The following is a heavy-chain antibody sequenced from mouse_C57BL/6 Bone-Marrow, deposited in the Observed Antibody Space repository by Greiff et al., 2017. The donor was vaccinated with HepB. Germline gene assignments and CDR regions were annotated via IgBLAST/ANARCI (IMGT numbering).Heavy chain of an antibody. CDR1: GFTFSSYT. V-gene: IGHV5-9*01. D-gene: IGHD2-3*01. CDR2: ISGGGGNT. J-gene: IGHJ3*01. Sequence: EVNVVESGGGFVKPGGSLKLSCAASGFTFSSYTMSWVRQTPEKRLEWVATISGGGGNTYYPDSVKGRFTISRDNAKNTLYLQMSSLRSEDTALYYCARHRGYDGPWFAYWGQGTLVTVSA. CDR3: ARHRGYDGPWFAY.